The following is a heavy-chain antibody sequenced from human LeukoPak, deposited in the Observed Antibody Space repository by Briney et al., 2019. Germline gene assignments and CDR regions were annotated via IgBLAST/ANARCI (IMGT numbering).Heavy chain of an antibody. CDR1: GFTFSSYA. CDR3: AKSLSSGWYDGYFQH. J-gene: IGHJ1*01. D-gene: IGHD6-19*01. Sequence: GGSLRLXCAASGFTFSSYAMSWVRQAPGKGLEWVSAISGSGGSTYYADSVKGRFTISRDNSKNTLYLQMNSLRAEDTAVYYCAKSLSSGWYDGYFQHWGQGTLVTVSS. V-gene: IGHV3-23*01. CDR2: ISGSGGST.